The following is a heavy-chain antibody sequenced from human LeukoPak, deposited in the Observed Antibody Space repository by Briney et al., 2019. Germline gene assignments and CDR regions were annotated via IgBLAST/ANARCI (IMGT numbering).Heavy chain of an antibody. CDR3: ARDGNSHYFYDSSGYYLDY. V-gene: IGHV3-48*04. CDR1: GFTFSSYS. CDR2: ISSSSSTI. J-gene: IGHJ4*02. D-gene: IGHD3-22*01. Sequence: GGSLRLSCAASGFTFSSYSMNWVRQAPGKGLEWVSYISSSSSTIYYADSVKGRFTISRDNAKNSLYLQMNSLRAEDTAVYYCARDGNSHYFYDSSGYYLDYWGQGTLVTVSP.